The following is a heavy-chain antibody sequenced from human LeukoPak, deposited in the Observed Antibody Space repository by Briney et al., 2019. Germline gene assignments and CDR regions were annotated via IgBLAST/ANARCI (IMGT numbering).Heavy chain of an antibody. CDR3: ARGDLEDIVVVVAAPFDY. Sequence: PSETLSLTCTVSGGSISSSSYYWGWIRQPPGKGLEWIGRIYYSGSTYYNPSLKSRVTISVDTSKNQFSLKLSSVTAADTAVYYCARGDLEDIVVVVAAPFDYWGQGTLVTVSS. V-gene: IGHV4-39*01. D-gene: IGHD2-15*01. J-gene: IGHJ4*02. CDR1: GGSISSSSYY. CDR2: IYYSGST.